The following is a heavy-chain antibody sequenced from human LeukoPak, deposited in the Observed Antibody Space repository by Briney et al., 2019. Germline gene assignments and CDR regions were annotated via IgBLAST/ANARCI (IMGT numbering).Heavy chain of an antibody. CDR1: GFPFSNYA. Sequence: LGGCLRLSCAASGFPFSNYAMSWVRQAPGKGLEWVSAVSGSGDGTYYADSVKGRFTFSRDNSKNTLYLQMNSLRAGDTAVYFCARRGAAGSSLGHFDSWGQGTLVSDCS. CDR2: VSGSGDGT. CDR3: ARRGAAGSSLGHFDS. J-gene: IGHJ4*02. D-gene: IGHD3-10*01. V-gene: IGHV3-23*01.